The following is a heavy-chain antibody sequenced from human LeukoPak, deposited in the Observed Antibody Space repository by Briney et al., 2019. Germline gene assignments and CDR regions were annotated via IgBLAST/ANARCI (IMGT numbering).Heavy chain of an antibody. Sequence: ASVKVSCRASGYTFNTYGVIWVRQAPGKGFEWLGWISGQHGKTTYPQKFQDRVRMTTDTSTSTAYMELRSLTSDDTGVYFCARGGSGWFGALEFDYWGQGTLVTVSS. D-gene: IGHD3-10*01. CDR2: ISGQHGKT. V-gene: IGHV1-18*01. CDR1: GYTFNTYG. CDR3: ARGGSGWFGALEFDY. J-gene: IGHJ4*02.